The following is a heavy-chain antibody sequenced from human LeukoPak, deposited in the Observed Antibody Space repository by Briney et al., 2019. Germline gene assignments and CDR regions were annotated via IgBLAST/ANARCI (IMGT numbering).Heavy chain of an antibody. Sequence: GGSLRLSCAASGVTFHASAMSWVRQAPGKGLKWVAVITGGGDSTYYADSVKGRFTISRDNSKETLFLQMNSLRAEDSAVYYCAKNIRDQLLCGFDYWGQGIVVTVSS. CDR3: AKNIRDQLLCGFDY. CDR1: GVTFHASA. CDR2: ITGGGDST. V-gene: IGHV3-23*01. J-gene: IGHJ4*02. D-gene: IGHD2-2*01.